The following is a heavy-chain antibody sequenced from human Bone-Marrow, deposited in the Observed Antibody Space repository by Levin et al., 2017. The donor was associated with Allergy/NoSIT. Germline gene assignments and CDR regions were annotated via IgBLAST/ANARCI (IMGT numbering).Heavy chain of an antibody. CDR3: ARGLMVVTTTPNYFDP. D-gene: IGHD4/OR15-4a*01. CDR1: GYTFTNYN. J-gene: IGHJ5*02. V-gene: IGHV1-46*01. CDR2: INPTSSST. Sequence: GESLKISCKAFGYTFTNYNIHWVRQAPGQGLQWMGIINPTSSSTTYAQKFQGRVTMTRDTSTNTVYMEVSSLRSEDTAVYYCARGLMVVTTTPNYFDPWGQGTLVTVSS.